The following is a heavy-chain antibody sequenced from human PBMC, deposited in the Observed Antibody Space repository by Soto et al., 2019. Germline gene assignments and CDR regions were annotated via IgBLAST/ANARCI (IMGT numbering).Heavy chain of an antibody. CDR3: ATHYSDWAFDN. Sequence: QVQLQESGPGLVKPSETLSLTCSVSGGSISSYYWSWIRQPPGKGLEWIAYVDYSGNTYYNPPLNSRDTMSRDTSKNHLSLRLSSVTAEDRAIYYCATHYSDWAFDNWGQGTLVPVSS. J-gene: IGHJ4*02. V-gene: IGHV4-59*08. CDR2: VDYSGNT. D-gene: IGHD1-26*01. CDR1: GGSISSYY.